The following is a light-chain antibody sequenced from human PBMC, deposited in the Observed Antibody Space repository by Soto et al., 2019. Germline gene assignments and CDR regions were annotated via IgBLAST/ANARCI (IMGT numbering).Light chain of an antibody. CDR1: QTISSY. CDR2: DAS. J-gene: IGKJ4*01. CDR3: QQRSALPLT. V-gene: IGKV3-11*01. Sequence: EIVVTQSPATLSLSPGERATLSCRASQTISSYLAWYHQKPGQTPRLLIYDASNRATGIPARFSGSGSGTDFTLTISSLEPEEFAVYYCQQRSALPLTFGGGTKVEIK.